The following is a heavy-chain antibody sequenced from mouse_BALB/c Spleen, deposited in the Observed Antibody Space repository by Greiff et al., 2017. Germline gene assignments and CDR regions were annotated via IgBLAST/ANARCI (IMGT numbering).Heavy chain of an antibody. V-gene: IGHV3-1*02. J-gene: IGHJ2*01. D-gene: IGHD2-1*01. CDR3: ARLYYGNLYYFGG. Sequence: EVQLQQSGPDLVKPSQSLSLTCTVTGYSITSGYSWHWIRQFPGNKLEWMGYIHYSGSTNHNPSPKSRISTPRDTAKNQFFLQWNAATTEDTATDCGARLYYGNLYYFGGGGRGTTRTVSA. CDR1: GYSITSGYS. CDR2: IHYSGST.